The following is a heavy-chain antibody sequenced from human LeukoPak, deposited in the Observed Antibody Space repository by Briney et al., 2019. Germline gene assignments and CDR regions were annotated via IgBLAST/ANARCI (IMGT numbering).Heavy chain of an antibody. J-gene: IGHJ4*02. CDR3: AKTYYYDSSGPYYFDY. Sequence: GESLKISCKGSGYSFTSYWIGWVRQMPGKVLEWMGIIYPGDSDTRYSPSFQGQVTISADKSISTAYLQWSSLKASDTAMYYCAKTYYYDSSGPYYFDYWGQGTLVTVSS. CDR2: IYPGDSDT. D-gene: IGHD3-22*01. CDR1: GYSFTSYW. V-gene: IGHV5-51*01.